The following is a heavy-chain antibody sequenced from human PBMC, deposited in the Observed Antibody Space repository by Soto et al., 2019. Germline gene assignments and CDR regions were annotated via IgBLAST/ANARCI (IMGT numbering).Heavy chain of an antibody. CDR2: IYYSGST. Sequence: QVQLQESGPGLVKPSQTLSLTCTVSGGSISSGGYYWSWIRQHPGKGLEWIGYIYYSGSTYYNPSLKSRVTISLDTSKNQFSLKLSSVTAADTAVYYCARDTYYDFWSGYYMVGNWFDPWGQGTLVTVSS. D-gene: IGHD3-3*01. J-gene: IGHJ5*02. CDR1: GGSISSGGYY. V-gene: IGHV4-31*03. CDR3: ARDTYYDFWSGYYMVGNWFDP.